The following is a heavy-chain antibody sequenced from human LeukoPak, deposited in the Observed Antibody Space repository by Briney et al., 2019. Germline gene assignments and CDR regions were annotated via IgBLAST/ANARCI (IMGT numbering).Heavy chain of an antibody. Sequence: GGSLRLSCAASGFIISHYAIHWVRQAPGKGLEWVAVISYDGNHQYYTDPVKGRFTISRDNSNHTVHLQMDSLRGEDTAFYYCARSDYGGYYDMFDFWGQGTLVIVSS. J-gene: IGHJ4*02. CDR2: ISYDGNHQ. CDR1: GFIISHYA. V-gene: IGHV3-30*10. D-gene: IGHD4-23*01. CDR3: ARSDYGGYYDMFDF.